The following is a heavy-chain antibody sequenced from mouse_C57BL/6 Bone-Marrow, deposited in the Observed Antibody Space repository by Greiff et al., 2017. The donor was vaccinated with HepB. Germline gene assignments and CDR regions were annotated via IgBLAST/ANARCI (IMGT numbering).Heavy chain of an antibody. Sequence: EVKLMESGGGLVKPGGSLKLSCAASGFTFSDYGMHWVRQAPEKGLEWVAYISSGSSTIYYADTVKGRFTISRDNAKNTLFLQMTSLRSEDTAMYYCAREKGLTGTFDYWGQGTTLTVSS. CDR1: GFTFSDYG. CDR3: AREKGLTGTFDY. J-gene: IGHJ2*01. V-gene: IGHV5-17*01. D-gene: IGHD4-1*01. CDR2: ISSGSSTI.